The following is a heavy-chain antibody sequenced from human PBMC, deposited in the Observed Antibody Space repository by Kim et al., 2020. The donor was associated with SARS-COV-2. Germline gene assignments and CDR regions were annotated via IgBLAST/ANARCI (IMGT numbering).Heavy chain of an antibody. CDR1: GGSFSGYY. D-gene: IGHD3-10*01. CDR3: ARRVHMVRGVTTGYFDL. Sequence: SETLSLTCAVYGGSFSGYYWSWIRQPPGKGLEWIGEINHSGSTNYNPSLKSRVTISVDTSKNQFSLKLSSVTAADTAVYYCARRVHMVRGVTTGYFDLWGRGTLVTVSS. CDR2: INHSGST. V-gene: IGHV4-34*01. J-gene: IGHJ2*01.